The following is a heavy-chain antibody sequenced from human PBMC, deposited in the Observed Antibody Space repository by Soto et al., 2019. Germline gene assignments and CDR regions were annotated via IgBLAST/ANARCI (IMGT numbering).Heavy chain of an antibody. CDR1: GFTFSSYA. J-gene: IGHJ6*02. CDR3: AKDQEQLADYYYYYGMDV. D-gene: IGHD6-6*01. Sequence: GGSLRLSCAASGFTFSSYAMSWVRQAPGKGLEWVSAISGSGGSTYYADSVKGRFTISRDNSKNTLYLQMNSLRAEDTAVYYCAKDQEQLADYYYYYGMDVWGQGTTVTVSS. V-gene: IGHV3-23*01. CDR2: ISGSGGST.